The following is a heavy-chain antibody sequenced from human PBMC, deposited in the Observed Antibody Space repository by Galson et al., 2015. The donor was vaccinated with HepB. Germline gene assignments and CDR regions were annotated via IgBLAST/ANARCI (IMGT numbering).Heavy chain of an antibody. CDR1: GSSFTSYW. CDR3: ARHFDGVGSGETLGPKTNWFDP. CDR2: IDPSDSYT. J-gene: IGHJ5*02. V-gene: IGHV5-10-1*01. D-gene: IGHD3-10*01. Sequence: QSGAEVKKPGESLRISCKGSGSSFTSYWISWVRQMPGKGLEWMGRIDPSDSYTNYSPSFQGHVTISADKSISTAYLQWSSLKASDTAMYYRARHFDGVGSGETLGPKTNWFDPWGQGTLVTVSS.